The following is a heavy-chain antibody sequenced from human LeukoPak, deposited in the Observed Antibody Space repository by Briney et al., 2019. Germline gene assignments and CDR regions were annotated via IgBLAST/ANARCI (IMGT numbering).Heavy chain of an antibody. Sequence: PGRPLRLSCAASGFTFSDFAMHWVRQAPGKGLEWLALIWYDGHSTYYADSVKGRFTISRDNSKNTLYLQMNSLRAEDTAVYYCAKGFSRYGDFDYWGQGALVTVSS. J-gene: IGHJ4*02. CDR3: AKGFSRYGDFDY. D-gene: IGHD4-17*01. V-gene: IGHV3-33*06. CDR1: GFTFSDFA. CDR2: IWYDGHST.